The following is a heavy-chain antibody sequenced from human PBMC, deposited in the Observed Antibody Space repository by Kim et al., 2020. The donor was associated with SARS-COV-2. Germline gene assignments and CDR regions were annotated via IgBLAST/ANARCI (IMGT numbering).Heavy chain of an antibody. Sequence: GGSLRLSCAASGFTFSSYAMSWVRQAPGKGLEWVSAISGSGGSTYYADSVKGRFTISRDNSKNTLYLQMNSLRAEDTAVYYCAKGGYDFWSGYLGGDLFDYWGQGTLVTVSS. CDR2: ISGSGGST. D-gene: IGHD3-3*01. CDR3: AKGGYDFWSGYLGGDLFDY. J-gene: IGHJ4*02. CDR1: GFTFSSYA. V-gene: IGHV3-23*01.